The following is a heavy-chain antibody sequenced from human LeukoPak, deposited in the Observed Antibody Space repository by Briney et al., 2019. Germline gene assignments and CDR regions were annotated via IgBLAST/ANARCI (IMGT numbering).Heavy chain of an antibody. Sequence: GASVKVSCKVSGYTLTELSMHWVRQAPGKGLEWMGGFDPEDGETIYAQKFQGRVTMTEDTSTDTAYMELSSLRSEDTAAYYCATRKSYYDFWSGSPFDYWGQGTLVTVSS. D-gene: IGHD3-3*01. CDR1: GYTLTELS. CDR3: ATRKSYYDFWSGSPFDY. J-gene: IGHJ4*02. CDR2: FDPEDGET. V-gene: IGHV1-24*01.